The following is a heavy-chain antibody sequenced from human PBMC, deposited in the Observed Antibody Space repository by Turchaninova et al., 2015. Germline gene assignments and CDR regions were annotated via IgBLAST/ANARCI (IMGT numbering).Heavy chain of an antibody. CDR3: ARLSYYYDSSGPLGGFFDY. CDR2: VYHSGST. D-gene: IGHD3-22*01. CDR1: RHPFSSGYY. J-gene: IGHJ4*02. V-gene: IGHV4-38-2*01. Sequence: QVQLQESGPGLVKPSETLSLICAVPRHPFSSGYYRGRIRQPPGKGLEWIGSVYHSGSTYYNPSLKSRVTISVDTSKKQFSLNLSSVTAADTAVYHCARLSYYYDSSGPLGGFFDYWGQGTLVTVSS.